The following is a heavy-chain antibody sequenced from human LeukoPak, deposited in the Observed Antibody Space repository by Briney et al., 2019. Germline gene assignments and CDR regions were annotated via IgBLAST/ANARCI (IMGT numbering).Heavy chain of an antibody. CDR1: GFTFSSYA. V-gene: IGHV3-23*01. CDR3: ANGGDRGYIVVVPAAMPVY. CDR2: ISGSGGST. Sequence: GGSLRLSCAASGFTFSSYAMSWVRQAPGKGLEWVSAISGSGGSTYYADSVKGRFNISRDNSKNTLYLQMNSLRAEDTAVYYCANGGDRGYIVVVPAAMPVYWGQGTLVTVSS. J-gene: IGHJ4*02. D-gene: IGHD2-2*01.